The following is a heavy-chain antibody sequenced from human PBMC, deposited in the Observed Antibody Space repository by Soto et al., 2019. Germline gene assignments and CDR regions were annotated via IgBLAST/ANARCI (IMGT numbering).Heavy chain of an antibody. D-gene: IGHD1-26*01. V-gene: IGHV1-2*04. CDR2: INPDSGAT. J-gene: IGHJ6*02. CDR3: ARGSFSLYSGGIDV. Sequence: ASVKVSCKASGYTFVDNYLHWVRQAPGQGLEWMGWINPDSGATKYAQTFQGWVTMTRDTSISTAYMELSNLRSDDTAIYYCARGSFSLYSGGIDVWGQGTTVTVSS. CDR1: GYTFVDNY.